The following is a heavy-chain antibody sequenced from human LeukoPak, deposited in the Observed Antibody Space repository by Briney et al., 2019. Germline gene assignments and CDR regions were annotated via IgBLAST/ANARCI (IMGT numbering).Heavy chain of an antibody. CDR3: ARAAVYSSPFDY. Sequence: SETLSLTCVVSGYSISSGYYWGWIRPPPGKGLEWIGSIYHSGSTYYNPSLKSRVTISVDTSKNQFSLKLSSVTAADTAVYYCARAAVYSSPFDYWGQGTLVTVSS. CDR1: GYSISSGYY. D-gene: IGHD6-19*01. CDR2: IYHSGST. V-gene: IGHV4-38-2*01. J-gene: IGHJ4*02.